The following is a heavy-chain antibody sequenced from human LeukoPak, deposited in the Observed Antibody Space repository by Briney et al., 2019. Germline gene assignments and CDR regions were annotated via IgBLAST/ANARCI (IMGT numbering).Heavy chain of an antibody. D-gene: IGHD1-26*01. V-gene: IGHV3-30*02. CDR1: GFTFSGYG. CDR2: IRYDGNIK. CDR3: AKVDSGTYQFDY. J-gene: IGHJ4*02. Sequence: GGSLRLSCAASGFTFSGYGMHWVRQAPSKGLEWVAFIRYDGNIKYYADSVKGRFTISRDNSQNTLYLQMNSLRAEDTAVYYCAKVDSGTYQFDYWGQGTLVTVSS.